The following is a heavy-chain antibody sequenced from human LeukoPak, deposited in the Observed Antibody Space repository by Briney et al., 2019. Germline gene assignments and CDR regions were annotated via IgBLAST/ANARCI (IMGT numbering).Heavy chain of an antibody. V-gene: IGHV4-34*01. CDR3: ARGLNSSGYYYGY. CDR2: INHSGST. J-gene: IGHJ4*02. D-gene: IGHD3-22*01. CDR1: GGSFSGYY. Sequence: SETLSLTCAVYGGSFSGYYWSWIRQPPGKGLEWIGEINHSGSTNYNPSLKSRVTISVDTSKNQFSLKLSPVTAADTAVYYCARGLNSSGYYYGYWGQGTLVTVSS.